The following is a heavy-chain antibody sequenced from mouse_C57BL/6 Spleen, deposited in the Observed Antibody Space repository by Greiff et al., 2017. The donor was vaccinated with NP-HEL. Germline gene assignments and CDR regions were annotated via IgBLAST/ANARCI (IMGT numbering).Heavy chain of an antibody. Sequence: VQLQQPGAELVMPGASVKLSCKASGYTFTSYWMHWVKQRPGQGLEWIGEIDPSDSYTNYNQKFKGKSTLTVDKSSSTAYMQLSSLTSEDSAVCYCARGSYGSSFMDYWGQGTSVTVSS. CDR2: IDPSDSYT. CDR1: GYTFTSYW. CDR3: ARGSYGSSFMDY. D-gene: IGHD1-1*01. V-gene: IGHV1-69*01. J-gene: IGHJ4*01.